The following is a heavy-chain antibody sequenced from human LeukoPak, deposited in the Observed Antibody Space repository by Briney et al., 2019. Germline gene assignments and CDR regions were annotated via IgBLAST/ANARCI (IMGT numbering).Heavy chain of an antibody. V-gene: IGHV3-30-3*01. CDR2: ISYDANDK. J-gene: IGHJ4*02. CDR1: GFTFSSYW. CDR3: ARDRGQWLVYFDY. D-gene: IGHD6-19*01. Sequence: GGSLRLSCAASGFTFSSYWMHWVRQAPGKGLEWVAVISYDANDKYYADSVKGRFTISRDNSKNTLYLQMNSLRAEDTAVYYCARDRGQWLVYFDYWGQGTLVTVSS.